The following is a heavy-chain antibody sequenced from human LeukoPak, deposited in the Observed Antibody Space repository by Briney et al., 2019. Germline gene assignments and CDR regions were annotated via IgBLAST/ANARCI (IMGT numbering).Heavy chain of an antibody. CDR3: AARGSRYSSGLDY. V-gene: IGHV4-59*01. D-gene: IGHD6-19*01. CDR2: IYYSGST. Sequence: SETLSLTCTVSGGSISSYYWSWIRQPPGKGLEWIGYIYYSGSTNYNPSLKSRVTISVDTSKNQFPLKLSSVTAADTAVYYCAARGSRYSSGLDYWGQGTLVTVSS. CDR1: GGSISSYY. J-gene: IGHJ4*02.